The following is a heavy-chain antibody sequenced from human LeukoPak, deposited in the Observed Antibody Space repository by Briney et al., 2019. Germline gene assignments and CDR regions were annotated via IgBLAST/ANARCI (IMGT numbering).Heavy chain of an antibody. D-gene: IGHD3-10*01. J-gene: IGHJ3*02. CDR1: GGSVSSGNYY. Sequence: KASETLSLTCTVSGGSVSSGNYYWSWIRQPPGKGLEWIGYIYYSGGTNYNPSLKSRVTISVDTSKNQFSLKLSSVTAADTAVYYCTRAPITMVREVIYFNAFDIWGQGTMVTVSS. CDR2: IYYSGGT. V-gene: IGHV4-61*01. CDR3: TRAPITMVREVIYFNAFDI.